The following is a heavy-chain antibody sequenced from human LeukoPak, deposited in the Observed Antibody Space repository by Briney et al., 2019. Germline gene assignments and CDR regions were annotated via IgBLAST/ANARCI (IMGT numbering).Heavy chain of an antibody. D-gene: IGHD1-26*01. CDR1: GFTFSSYS. CDR3: ARDLSGSYSFYYYGLDV. J-gene: IGHJ6*02. Sequence: GGSLRLSCAASGFTFSSYSMNWVRQAPGKGLEWVSSISSSSSYIYYADSVKGRFTISRDNAKNSLHLQMNSLRAEDTAVYYCARDLSGSYSFYYYGLDVWGQGTTVTVSS. CDR2: ISSSSSYI. V-gene: IGHV3-21*01.